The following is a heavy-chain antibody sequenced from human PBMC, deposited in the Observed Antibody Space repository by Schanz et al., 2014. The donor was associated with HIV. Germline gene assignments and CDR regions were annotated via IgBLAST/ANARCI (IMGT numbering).Heavy chain of an antibody. J-gene: IGHJ4*02. V-gene: IGHV3-23*04. CDR1: WFTFCKFS. CDR3: GTYNYGSGHDY. D-gene: IGHD3-10*01. CDR2: ISTGGERT. Sequence: VPLGGAGGGFVKPGGALRLSCAASWFTFCKFSLSWGPQDPGGGPGGGSAISTGGERTFYADSVKGRFTISRDNSKNTLYLQMNSLRAEDTAIYHCGTYNYGSGHDYWGQGTLVTVSS.